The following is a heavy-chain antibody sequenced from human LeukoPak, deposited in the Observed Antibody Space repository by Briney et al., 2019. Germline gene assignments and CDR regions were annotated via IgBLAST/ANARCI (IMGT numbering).Heavy chain of an antibody. CDR1: GGTFSSYA. J-gene: IGHJ3*02. D-gene: IGHD2-2*01. V-gene: IGHV1-8*02. CDR2: MNPNSTYT. CDR3: ARGHFWGYCSSASCRIDDAFDI. Sequence: GASVKVSCKASGGTFSSYAISWVRQATGQGLEWMGWMNPNSTYTGYAQKFQGRVTMTRNTSRNTAYMELSGLKSEDTAVYYCARGHFWGYCSSASCRIDDAFDIWGQGTMVTVSS.